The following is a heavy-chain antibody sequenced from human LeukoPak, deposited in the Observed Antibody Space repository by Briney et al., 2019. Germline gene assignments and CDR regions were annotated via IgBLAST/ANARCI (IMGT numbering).Heavy chain of an antibody. CDR1: GGSIRSTTYY. CDR3: ARAGLNSGWPLFDY. Sequence: PSETLSLTCSVSGGSIRSTTYYWSWIRQPPGKGLEWIGYIYDSGSTNYNPSLKSRLTISVDTSKNQFSLKLSSVTAADTAVYYCARAGLNSGWPLFDYWGQGTLVTVSS. J-gene: IGHJ4*02. D-gene: IGHD6-19*01. V-gene: IGHV4-61*01. CDR2: IYDSGST.